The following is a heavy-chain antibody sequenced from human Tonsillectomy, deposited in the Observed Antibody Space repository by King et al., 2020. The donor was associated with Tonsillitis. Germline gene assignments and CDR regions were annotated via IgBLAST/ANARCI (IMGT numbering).Heavy chain of an antibody. CDR2: IHHSGST. V-gene: IGHV4-4*02. Sequence: QLQESGPGLVKPSGTLSLTCAVSGSSISSSNWWNWVRQPPGKGLEWIGEIHHSGSTNYNPSLKSRVTISVDKSKNQFSLKLSSVTAADTAVYYCERSGGDYYGSGSHYNFFDYWGQGTLVTVSS. J-gene: IGHJ4*02. CDR1: GSSISSSNW. CDR3: ERSGGDYYGSGSHYNFFDY. D-gene: IGHD3-10*01.